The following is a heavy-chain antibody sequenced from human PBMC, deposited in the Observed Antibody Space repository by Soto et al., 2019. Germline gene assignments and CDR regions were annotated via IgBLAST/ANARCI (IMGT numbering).Heavy chain of an antibody. V-gene: IGHV5-10-1*01. D-gene: IGHD2-21*02. CDR2: IDPSDSYT. J-gene: IGHJ3*02. Sequence: GESLKISCKGSGYSFTSYWISWVLQMPGKGLEWMGRIDPSDSYTNYSPSFQGHVTISADKSISTAYLQWSSLKASDTAMYYCARHAYCGGDCYLFDIWGQGTMVTVSS. CDR1: GYSFTSYW. CDR3: ARHAYCGGDCYLFDI.